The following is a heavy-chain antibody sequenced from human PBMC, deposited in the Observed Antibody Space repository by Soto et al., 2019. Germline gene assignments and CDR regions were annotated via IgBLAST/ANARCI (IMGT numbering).Heavy chain of an antibody. CDR3: ARDHWDCSGGGCNPHQLNFFAMDV. V-gene: IGHV3-30*03. J-gene: IGHJ6*02. CDR2: ISFDGNNE. Sequence: QVHLVESGGGGVQPGRSKRLSCVVSGFTFNDYAIHWVRQAPGKGLEWVAVISFDGNNEFYADSVKGRFTISRDRSKTTAYLQMNNLRAEDTAVYYCARDHWDCSGGGCNPHQLNFFAMDVWGQGTTVTVSS. D-gene: IGHD2-15*01. CDR1: GFTFNDYA.